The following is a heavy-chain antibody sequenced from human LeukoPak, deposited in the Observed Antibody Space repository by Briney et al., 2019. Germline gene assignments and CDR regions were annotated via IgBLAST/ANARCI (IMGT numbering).Heavy chain of an antibody. CDR3: ARDGDTAMVTGCNWFDP. D-gene: IGHD5-18*01. J-gene: IGHJ5*02. CDR1: GGSISSSSYY. V-gene: IGHV4-39*07. CDR2: IYYSGST. Sequence: PSETLSLTCTVSGGSISSSSYYWGWIRQPPGTGLEWIGSIYYSGSTYYNPSLKSRVTISVDTSKNQFSLKLSSVTAADTAVYYCARDGDTAMVTGCNWFDPWGQGTLVTVSS.